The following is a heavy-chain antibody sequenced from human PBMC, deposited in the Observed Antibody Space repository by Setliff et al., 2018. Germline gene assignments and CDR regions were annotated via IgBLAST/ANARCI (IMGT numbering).Heavy chain of an antibody. Sequence: SETLSLTCAVYSGSFSGYFWSWIRQPPGKGLEWIGEINHSGSTNYNPSLKSRVTISVDTSKNQFSLKLSSVTAADTAVYYCARSLRRTFRRLDWLGFFGDWGQGAMVTVSS. D-gene: IGHD3-9*01. CDR1: SGSFSGYF. V-gene: IGHV4-34*01. J-gene: IGHJ4*02. CDR2: INHSGST. CDR3: ARSLRRTFRRLDWLGFFGD.